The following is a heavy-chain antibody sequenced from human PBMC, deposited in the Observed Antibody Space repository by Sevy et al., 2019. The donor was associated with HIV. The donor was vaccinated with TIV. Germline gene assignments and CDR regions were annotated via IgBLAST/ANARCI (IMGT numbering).Heavy chain of an antibody. D-gene: IGHD3-16*01. CDR2: INTKTGNP. Sequence: ASVKVSCRTSGYTFTTQVINWVRQAPGQGLEWMGWINTKTGNPTYAQGFTERVVFSIDTSVNTAYLQINNLKTADTAVYDGARSPYAESGEDVRGFAYWGQGTLVTVSS. CDR1: GYTFTTQV. J-gene: IGHJ4*02. V-gene: IGHV7-4-1*02. CDR3: ARSPYAESGEDVRGFAY.